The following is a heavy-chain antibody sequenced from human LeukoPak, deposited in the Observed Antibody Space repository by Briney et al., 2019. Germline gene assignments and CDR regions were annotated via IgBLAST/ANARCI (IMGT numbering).Heavy chain of an antibody. CDR1: GFTFSSYS. CDR3: ARRLGYCSSTSCLNNWYFDL. V-gene: IGHV3-48*01. D-gene: IGHD2-2*01. CDR2: ISSSSSTI. J-gene: IGHJ2*01. Sequence: GGSLRLSCAASGFTFSSYSMNWVRQFPGKGLEWVSYISSSSSTIYYADSVKGRFTISRDNAKNSLYLQMNSLRAEDTAVYYCARRLGYCSSTSCLNNWYFDLWGRGTLVTVSS.